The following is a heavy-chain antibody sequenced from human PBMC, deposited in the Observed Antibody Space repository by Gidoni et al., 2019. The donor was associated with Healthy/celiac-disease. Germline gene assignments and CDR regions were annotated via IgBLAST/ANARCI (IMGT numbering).Heavy chain of an antibody. CDR2: IYWDDDK. CDR3: AHSYSSWFFDY. V-gene: IGHV2-5*02. D-gene: IGHD6-13*01. CDR1: GFSLSTSGVG. Sequence: QITLKESGPTLVKPTQTLTLTCTLSGFSLSTSGVGVGWIRQPPGKALEWLALIYWDDDKRYSPSLKSRLTITKDTSKNQVVLTMTNMDPVDTAKYYCAHSYSSWFFDYWGQGTLGHRLL. J-gene: IGHJ4*02.